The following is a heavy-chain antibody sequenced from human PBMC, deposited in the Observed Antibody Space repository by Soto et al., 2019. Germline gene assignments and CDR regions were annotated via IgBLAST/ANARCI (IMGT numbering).Heavy chain of an antibody. CDR3: TSGYCSGGACDSVLY. J-gene: IGHJ4*02. CDR1: GFTFTTFG. V-gene: IGHV3-30*03. CDR2: ITYDGSKK. Sequence: QVQLVESGGGVVQPGRSLRLSCAASGFTFTTFGIHWVRQAPGKGLECVAVITYDGSKKYSDSVKGRFTISRDDSKNTLYLQMNRLKIEDTAMYYCTSGYCSGGACDSVLYWGLGTLVTVSS. D-gene: IGHD2-15*01.